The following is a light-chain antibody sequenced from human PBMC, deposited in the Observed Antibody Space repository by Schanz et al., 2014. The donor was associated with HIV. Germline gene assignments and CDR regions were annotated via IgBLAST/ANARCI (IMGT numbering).Light chain of an antibody. J-gene: IGLJ2*01. Sequence: QSALTQPRSVSGSPGQSVTISCIGVRVDVGDYPHVSWYQQHPGKAPKLLIYDVSNRPSGVPHRFSGSKSGNTASLTISGLQADDEGDYYCQSFDRTMRGLLFGGGTKLTVL. CDR2: DVS. CDR3: QSFDRTMRGLL. V-gene: IGLV2-11*01. CDR1: RVDVGDYPH.